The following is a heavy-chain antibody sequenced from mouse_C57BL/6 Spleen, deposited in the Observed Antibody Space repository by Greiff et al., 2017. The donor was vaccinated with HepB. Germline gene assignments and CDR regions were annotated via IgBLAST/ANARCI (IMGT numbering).Heavy chain of an antibody. Sequence: EVKVVESGEGLVKPGGSLKLSCAASGFTFSSYAMSWVRQTPEKRLEWVAYISSGGDYIYYADTVKGRFTISRDNARNTLYLQMSSLKSEDTAMYYCTRDLGYYVDYWGQGTTLTVSS. D-gene: IGHD2-2*01. CDR3: TRDLGYYVDY. CDR2: ISSGGDYI. V-gene: IGHV5-9-1*02. J-gene: IGHJ2*01. CDR1: GFTFSSYA.